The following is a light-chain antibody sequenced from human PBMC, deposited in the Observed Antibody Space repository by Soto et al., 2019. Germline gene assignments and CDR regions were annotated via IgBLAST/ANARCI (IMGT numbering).Light chain of an antibody. J-gene: IGKJ5*01. CDR2: DAS. CDR3: QQFNNYLSIT. V-gene: IGKV1D-13*01. CDR1: QGISSA. Sequence: AIQLTQSPSSLSASVGDRVTITCRASQGISSALAWYQQKPGKAPKLLIYDASSLESGVPSRFSGSGSGTDFTLTISSLQSEDFATYYCQQFNNYLSITFGQGTRLEIK.